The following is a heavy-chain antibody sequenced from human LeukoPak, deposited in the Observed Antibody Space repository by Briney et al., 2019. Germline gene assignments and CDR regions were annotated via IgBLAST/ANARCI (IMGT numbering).Heavy chain of an antibody. V-gene: IGHV3-21*01. Sequence: GGSLRLSCAASGFTFSSYSVNWVRQAPGKGLEWVSSISSSSSYIYYADSVKGRFTISRDNAKNSLYLQMNSLRAEDTAVYYCAREGYSGYDSPGYFDYWGQGTLVTVSS. CDR3: AREGYSGYDSPGYFDY. D-gene: IGHD5-12*01. J-gene: IGHJ4*02. CDR1: GFTFSSYS. CDR2: ISSSSSYI.